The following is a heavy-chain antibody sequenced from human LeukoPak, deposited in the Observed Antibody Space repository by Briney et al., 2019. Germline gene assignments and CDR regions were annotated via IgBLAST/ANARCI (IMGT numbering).Heavy chain of an antibody. CDR1: GYTFTSYY. J-gene: IGHJ4*02. D-gene: IGHD3-10*01. CDR3: ARLRYYGSGTFFDY. CDR2: INPNSGGT. V-gene: IGHV1-2*02. Sequence: ASVKVSCKASGYTFTSYYMHWVRQAPGQGLEWMGWINPNSGGTNYAQKFQGRVTMTRDTSISTAYMELSRLRSDDTAVYYCARLRYYGSGTFFDYWGQGTLVTVSS.